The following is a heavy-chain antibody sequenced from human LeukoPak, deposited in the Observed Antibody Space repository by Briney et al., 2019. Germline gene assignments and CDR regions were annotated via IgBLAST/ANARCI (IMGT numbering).Heavy chain of an antibody. D-gene: IGHD3-22*01. J-gene: IGHJ3*02. CDR2: IIPIFGTA. V-gene: IGHV1-69*05. Sequence: ASVKVSCKASGGTFSSYAISWVRQAPGQRLEWMGRIIPIFGTANYAQKFQGRVTITTDESTSTAYMELSSLRSEDTAVYYCASGYYDSSGYYDDAFDIWGQETMVTVSS. CDR3: ASGYYDSSGYYDDAFDI. CDR1: GGTFSSYA.